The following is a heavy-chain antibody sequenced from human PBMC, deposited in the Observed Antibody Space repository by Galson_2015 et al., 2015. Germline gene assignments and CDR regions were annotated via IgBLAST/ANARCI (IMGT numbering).Heavy chain of an antibody. D-gene: IGHD6-13*01. V-gene: IGHV1-2*06. CDR3: ARAYSSSWYYAY. CDR1: GYTFTGYY. J-gene: IGHJ4*02. CDR2: INPNSGGT. Sequence: SVKVSCKASGYTFTGYYMHWVRQAPGQGLEWMGRINPNSGGTNYAQKFQGRVTMTRDTSISTAYMELSRLRSDDTAVYYCARAYSSSWYYAYWGQGTLVTVSS.